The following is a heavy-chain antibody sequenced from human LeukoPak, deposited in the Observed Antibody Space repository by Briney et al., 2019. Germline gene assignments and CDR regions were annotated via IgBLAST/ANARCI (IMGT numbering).Heavy chain of an antibody. CDR2: ISGSGGST. D-gene: IGHD2-8*02. Sequence: GGSLRLSCAASGFTFSSYAMSWVRQAPGKGLEWVSAISGSGGSTYYADSVKGRFTISRDNSKNTLYLQMNSLRAEDTAVYYCAKDVNPNRLVGYFDYWGQGTLVTVSS. J-gene: IGHJ4*02. CDR1: GFTFSSYA. V-gene: IGHV3-23*01. CDR3: AKDVNPNRLVGYFDY.